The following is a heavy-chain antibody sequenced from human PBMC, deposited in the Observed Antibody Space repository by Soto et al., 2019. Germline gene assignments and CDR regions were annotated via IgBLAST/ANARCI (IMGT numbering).Heavy chain of an antibody. CDR3: AKRSSQNAFDI. J-gene: IGHJ3*02. CDR2: VSGSGGST. V-gene: IGHV3-23*01. Sequence: EVQLLECGGGLVQPGGSLRLSCAASGFIFSRYAMNWFRQAPGKGLERVSGVSGSGGSTYYADSVKGRFTISRDNSKNTLYLQMNSLRGEDTDVYYCAKRSSQNAFDIWGQGTMVTVSS. D-gene: IGHD2-2*01. CDR1: GFIFSRYA.